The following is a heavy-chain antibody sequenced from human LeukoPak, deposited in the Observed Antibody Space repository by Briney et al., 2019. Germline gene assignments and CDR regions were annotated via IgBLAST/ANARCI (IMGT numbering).Heavy chain of an antibody. CDR3: ARLTVRGYYMDV. CDR2: IYYSGST. Sequence: SETLSLTCTVSGGSISSYYWSWIRQPPGKGLEWIGYIYYSGSTNYNPSLKSRVTISVDTSKNQFSLKLSPVTAADTAVYYCARLTVRGYYMDVWGKGTTVTVSS. D-gene: IGHD4-17*01. J-gene: IGHJ6*03. CDR1: GGSISSYY. V-gene: IGHV4-59*01.